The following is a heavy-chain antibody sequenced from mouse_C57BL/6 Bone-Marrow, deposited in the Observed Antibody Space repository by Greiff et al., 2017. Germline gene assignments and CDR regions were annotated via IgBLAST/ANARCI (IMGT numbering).Heavy chain of an antibody. D-gene: IGHD1-1*01. J-gene: IGHJ1*03. CDR1: GFTFSDYY. CDR3: ARDNYGSSLYWYFDV. V-gene: IGHV5-16*01. CDR2: INYDGSST. Sequence: DVHLVESEGGLVQPGSSMKLSCTASGFTFSDYYMAWVRQVPEKGLEWVANINYDGSSTYYLDSLKSRFIISRDNAKNILYLQMSSLKSEDTATYYCARDNYGSSLYWYFDVWGTGTTVTVSS.